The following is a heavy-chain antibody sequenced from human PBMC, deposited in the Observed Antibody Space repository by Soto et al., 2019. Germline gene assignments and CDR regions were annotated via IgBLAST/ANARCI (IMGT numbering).Heavy chain of an antibody. D-gene: IGHD3-9*01. V-gene: IGHV3-48*01. J-gene: IGHJ4*02. CDR1: GFTFSSYS. Sequence: GGSLRLSCAASGFTFSSYSMNWVRQAPGKGLEWISYISSSGSTIYYADSVKGRFTNSRGNAKKSLFLQMNSLTAEDTAVYYCARDGRYFGYWGQGTLVTVSS. CDR3: ARDGRYFGY. CDR2: ISSSGSTI.